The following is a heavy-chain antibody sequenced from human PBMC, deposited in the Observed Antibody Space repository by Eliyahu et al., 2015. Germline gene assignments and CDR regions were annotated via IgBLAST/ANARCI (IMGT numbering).Heavy chain of an antibody. V-gene: IGHV4-31*03. D-gene: IGHD1-1*01. CDR1: GDSIRRGAYF. CDR3: VRERGIDDNGYYYGMDV. Sequence: QVQLQESGPGLVKPSQTLSLTCTASGDSIRRGAYFWTWIRQHPGKGLEWIGYIHYSGSTHYNPSLKSRVIISTDTAKNQFSLRLTSVTAADTAVYYCVRERGIDDNGYYYGMDVWGQGTTVTVSS. J-gene: IGHJ6*02. CDR2: IHYSGST.